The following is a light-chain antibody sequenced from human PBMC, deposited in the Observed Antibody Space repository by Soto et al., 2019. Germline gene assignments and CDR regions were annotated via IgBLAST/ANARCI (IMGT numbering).Light chain of an antibody. CDR1: QTIDNT. Sequence: EIVITRSPATLSLSPVERGTLSCRASQTIDNTLAWYQRKPGQAPRLLIYDASTRATGVPARFSGSGSGTDFTLTISSLQSEDLAVYYCQHYNYWPYTFGQGTKVDIK. V-gene: IGKV3-15*01. CDR2: DAS. J-gene: IGKJ2*01. CDR3: QHYNYWPYT.